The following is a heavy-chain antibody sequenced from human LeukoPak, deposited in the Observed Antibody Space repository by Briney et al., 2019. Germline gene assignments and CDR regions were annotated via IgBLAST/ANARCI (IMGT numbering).Heavy chain of an antibody. D-gene: IGHD6-13*01. J-gene: IGHJ5*02. V-gene: IGHV4-31*03. CDR1: GGSISSGGYY. CDR3: AGLVREQQLEAGNWFDP. Sequence: SETLSLTCTVSGGSISSGGYYWSWIRQHPGKGLEWIGYIYYSGSTYYNPSLKSRVTISVDTSKNQFSLKLSSVTAADTAVYYCAGLVREQQLEAGNWFDPWGQGTLVTVSS. CDR2: IYYSGST.